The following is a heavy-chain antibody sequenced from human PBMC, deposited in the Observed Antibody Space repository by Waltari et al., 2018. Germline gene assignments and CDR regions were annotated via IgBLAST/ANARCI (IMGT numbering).Heavy chain of an antibody. CDR2: IYWNDDK. CDR1: GFSPSTSGVG. D-gene: IGHD2-21*02. V-gene: IGHV2-5*01. CDR3: AHGVAVVTAMGAFDI. Sequence: QITLKESGPTLVKPTQTLTLTCTFSGFSPSTSGVGVGWIRQPPGKALEWLALIYWNDDKCYSPSLKSRLTITKDTSKNQVVLTMTNMDPVDTATYYCAHGVAVVTAMGAFDIWGQGTMVTVSS. J-gene: IGHJ3*02.